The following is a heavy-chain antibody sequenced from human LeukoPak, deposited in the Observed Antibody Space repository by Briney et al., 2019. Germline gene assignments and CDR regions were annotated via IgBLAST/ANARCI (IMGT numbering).Heavy chain of an antibody. CDR3: ARARGYSGSSFDY. Sequence: ASVTVSCKASGYTFTSYYIHWVRQAPGQGLDWLGIINPSRGSTTYAQKLQGRVTMTGDTSTSTVYMEVSSLRSEDTAMYYCARARGYSGSSFDYWGQGSLVTVSS. D-gene: IGHD1-26*01. CDR2: INPSRGST. CDR1: GYTFTSYY. V-gene: IGHV1-46*04. J-gene: IGHJ4*02.